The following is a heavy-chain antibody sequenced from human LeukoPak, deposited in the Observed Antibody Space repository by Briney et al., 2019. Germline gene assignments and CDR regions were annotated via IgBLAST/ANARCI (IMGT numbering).Heavy chain of an antibody. CDR3: ARHHPYGSGSYYS. V-gene: IGHV4-34*01. D-gene: IGHD3-10*01. CDR1: GGSFSGYY. J-gene: IGHJ4*02. CDR2: INQSGST. Sequence: PSETLSLTCAVYGGSFSGYYWSWVRQHPGKGLGWVGEINQSGSTNYNPSLKSRVTISVDTSKNQSSQKLSSVTAADTAVYYCARHHPYGSGSYYSWGQGTLVTVSS.